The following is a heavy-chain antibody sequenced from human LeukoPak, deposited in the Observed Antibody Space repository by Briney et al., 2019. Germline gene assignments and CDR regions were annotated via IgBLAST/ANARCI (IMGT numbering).Heavy chain of an antibody. CDR2: ISAYNGNT. V-gene: IGHV1-18*04. CDR1: GYTFTSYG. J-gene: IGHJ6*04. D-gene: IGHD2-2*01. CDR3: ARDQYCSSTSCPERYYYYYGMDV. Sequence: ASVKVSCKASGYTFTSYGISWVRQAPGQGLEWMGWISAYNGNTNYAQKLQGRVTMTTDTSTSTAYMELRSLRSDDTAVCYCARDQYCSSTSCPERYYYYYGMDVWGKGTTVTVSS.